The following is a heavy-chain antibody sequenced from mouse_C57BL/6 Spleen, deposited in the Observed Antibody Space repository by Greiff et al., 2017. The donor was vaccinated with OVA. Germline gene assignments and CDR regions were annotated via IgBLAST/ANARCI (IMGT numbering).Heavy chain of an antibody. Sequence: QVQLQQPGAELVKPGASVKLSCKASGYTFTSYWMHWVKQRPGQGLEWIGMIHPNSGSTNYNEKFKSKATLTVDKSSSTAYMQLSSLTSEDSAVYYCARVYGYDEGYAMDYWGQGTSVTVSS. CDR1: GYTFTSYW. D-gene: IGHD2-2*01. J-gene: IGHJ4*01. V-gene: IGHV1-64*01. CDR3: ARVYGYDEGYAMDY. CDR2: IHPNSGST.